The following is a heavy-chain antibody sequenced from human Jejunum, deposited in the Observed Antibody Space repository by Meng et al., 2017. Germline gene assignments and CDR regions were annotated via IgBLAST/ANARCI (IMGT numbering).Heavy chain of an antibody. Sequence: EVQLVESGGGLVQPGGSLRFSCAASGFTFRDYWMHWVRQAPWKGLVCISRINIDGSITTYADSVKGRFAISRDNAKNTLHLQMNSLRAEDTAVYYCATVREGNFFFDDWGQGTLVTVSS. CDR1: GFTFRDYW. CDR2: INIDGSIT. J-gene: IGHJ4*02. D-gene: IGHD1-7*01. V-gene: IGHV3-74*01. CDR3: ATVREGNFFFDD.